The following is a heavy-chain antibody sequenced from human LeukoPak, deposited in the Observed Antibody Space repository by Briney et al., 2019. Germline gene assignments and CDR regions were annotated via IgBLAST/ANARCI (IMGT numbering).Heavy chain of an antibody. J-gene: IGHJ6*04. D-gene: IGHD3-10*02. CDR3: AELGITMIGGV. CDR2: ISSSGSTI. Sequence: PGGTLRLSCAGSGFRFSSHGMNWVRQAPGKGLEWVSYISSSGSTIYYADSVKGRFTISRDNAKNSLYLQMNSLRAEDKAVYYCAELGITMIGGVWGKGTTVTISS. CDR1: GFRFSSHG. V-gene: IGHV3-48*04.